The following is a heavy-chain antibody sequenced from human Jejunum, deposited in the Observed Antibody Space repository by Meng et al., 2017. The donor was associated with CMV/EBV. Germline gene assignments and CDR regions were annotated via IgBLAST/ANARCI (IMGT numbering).Heavy chain of an antibody. Sequence: TFSDYWMNWVRQAPGKGLVWVSRIDFDGSSRIYADSVKDRFTVSRDNAKSTLYLQIHSLRVEDTAVYFCARDRYCTTTTCDIPGWFDPWGQGTLVTVS. D-gene: IGHD2/OR15-2a*01. V-gene: IGHV3-74*01. CDR1: TFSDYW. CDR2: IDFDGSSR. J-gene: IGHJ5*02. CDR3: ARDRYCTTTTCDIPGWFDP.